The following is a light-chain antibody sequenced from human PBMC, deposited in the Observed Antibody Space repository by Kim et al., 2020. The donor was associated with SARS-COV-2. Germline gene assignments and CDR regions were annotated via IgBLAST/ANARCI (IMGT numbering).Light chain of an antibody. J-gene: IGKJ1*01. CDR3: HQYGTEGRT. Sequence: PPGERATLSCRVSHRVDSNYLAWYQHKPGQAPRLLIYDASREATGVPDRFSGSGSGTDFTLTISRLEPEDFAVYYCHQYGTEGRTFGQGTKVNIK. CDR2: DAS. CDR1: HRVDSNY. V-gene: IGKV3-20*01.